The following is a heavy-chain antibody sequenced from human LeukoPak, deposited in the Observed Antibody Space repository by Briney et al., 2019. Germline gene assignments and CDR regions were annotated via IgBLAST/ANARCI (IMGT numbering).Heavy chain of an antibody. Sequence: GGSLRLSCAASGVTFSTYGMSWVRQAPGKGLEWVSAISGSGGSTYYADSVKGRLTISRDISKNTLYLQMNSLRAEDTAVYYCAKERPTRRYCSGGSCYSRYFDYWGQGTLVTVSS. D-gene: IGHD2-15*01. V-gene: IGHV3-23*01. CDR2: ISGSGGST. CDR1: GVTFSTYG. J-gene: IGHJ4*02. CDR3: AKERPTRRYCSGGSCYSRYFDY.